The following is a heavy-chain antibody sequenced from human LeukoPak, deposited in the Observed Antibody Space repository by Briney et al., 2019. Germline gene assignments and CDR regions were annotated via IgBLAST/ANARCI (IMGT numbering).Heavy chain of an antibody. J-gene: IGHJ4*02. CDR3: ARDTSGYSSGWYYFDY. Sequence: ASVKVSCKASGYTFTGYYMHWVRQAPGQGLEWMGWINPNSGGTNYAQKFQGRVTMTRDTSISTAYMELSRLRSDDTAVYYCARDTSGYSSGWYYFDYWGQGTLVTVSP. D-gene: IGHD6-19*01. CDR1: GYTFTGYY. V-gene: IGHV1-2*02. CDR2: INPNSGGT.